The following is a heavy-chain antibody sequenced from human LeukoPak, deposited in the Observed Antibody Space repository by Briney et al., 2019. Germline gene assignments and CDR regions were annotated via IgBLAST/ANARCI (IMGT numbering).Heavy chain of an antibody. CDR2: IYYTGST. Sequence: GSLRLSCAASGFTFSSYWMSWIRQPPGKGLEWIGYIYYTGSTNYNPSLKSRVTISVDTSKNQFSLKLSSVTAADTAVYYCARIKAGGRVLDYWGQGTLVTVSS. J-gene: IGHJ4*02. D-gene: IGHD6-25*01. CDR1: GFTFSSYW. CDR3: ARIKAGGRVLDY. V-gene: IGHV4-59*01.